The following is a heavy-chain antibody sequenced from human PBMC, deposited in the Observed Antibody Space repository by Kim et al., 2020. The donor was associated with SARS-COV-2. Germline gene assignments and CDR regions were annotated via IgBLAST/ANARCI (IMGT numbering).Heavy chain of an antibody. V-gene: IGHV4-30-2*01. J-gene: IGHJ5*02. D-gene: IGHD3-10*01. CDR2: IYHSGST. CDR3: ARLLWFGELQP. CDR1: GGSISSGGYS. Sequence: SETLSLTCAVSGGSISSGGYSWSWIRQPPGKGLEWIGYIYHSGSTYYNPSLKSRVTISVDRSKNQFSLKLSSVTAADTAVYYCARLLWFGELQPWGQGTL.